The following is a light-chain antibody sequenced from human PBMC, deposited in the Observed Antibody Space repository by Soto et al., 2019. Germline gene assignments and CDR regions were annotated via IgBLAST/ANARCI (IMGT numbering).Light chain of an antibody. J-gene: IGKJ1*01. Sequence: EIVLTQSPGSLSLSPGERATLSCRASQSVSSTFFARYQQRPGQAPRLLMYGASSRATGIPERFSGSGSGTDFTLTISRLEPEDFAVYYCQQFDSSVTFGQGTKVEIK. CDR3: QQFDSSVT. CDR1: QSVSSTF. CDR2: GAS. V-gene: IGKV3-20*01.